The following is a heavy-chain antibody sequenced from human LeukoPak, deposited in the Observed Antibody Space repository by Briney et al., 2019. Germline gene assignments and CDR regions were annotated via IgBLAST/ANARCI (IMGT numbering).Heavy chain of an antibody. CDR2: INHSGST. Sequence: SETLSLTCAVYGGSFSGYYWSWIRQPPGKGLEWIGEINHSGSTNYNPSLKSRVTISVDTSKNQSSLKLSSVTAADTAVYYCASYYYGSGSYLAWFDPWGQGTLVTVSS. CDR1: GGSFSGYY. V-gene: IGHV4-34*01. J-gene: IGHJ5*02. D-gene: IGHD3-10*01. CDR3: ASYYYGSGSYLAWFDP.